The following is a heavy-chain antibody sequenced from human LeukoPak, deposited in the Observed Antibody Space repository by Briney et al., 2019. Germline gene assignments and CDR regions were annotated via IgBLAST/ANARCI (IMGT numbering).Heavy chain of an antibody. Sequence: GASVKVSCKASGYTFTSYGISWVRQAPGQGLEWMGWISAYNGNTNYAQKLQGRVTMTTDTSTSTAYMELRSLRSDDTAVYYCARVVGVDSSSWYGGYYYYYYMDVWGKGTTVTVSS. CDR3: ARVVGVDSSSWYGGYYYYYYMDV. J-gene: IGHJ6*03. D-gene: IGHD6-13*01. V-gene: IGHV1-18*01. CDR1: GYTFTSYG. CDR2: ISAYNGNT.